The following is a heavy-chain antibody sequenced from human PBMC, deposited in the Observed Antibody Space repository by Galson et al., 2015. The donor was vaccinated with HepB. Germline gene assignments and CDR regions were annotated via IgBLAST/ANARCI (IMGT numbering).Heavy chain of an antibody. CDR3: AREENSGYDLSTFDY. D-gene: IGHD5-12*01. CDR1: GGTFSSYT. CDR2: IIPILGVA. J-gene: IGHJ4*02. Sequence: SVKVSCKASGGTFSSYTISWVRQAPGQGLEWMGRIIPILGVASYAQKFQGRVTITADKPTSTAYMELSSLRSEDTAVYYCAREENSGYDLSTFDYWGQGTLVTVSS. V-gene: IGHV1-69*04.